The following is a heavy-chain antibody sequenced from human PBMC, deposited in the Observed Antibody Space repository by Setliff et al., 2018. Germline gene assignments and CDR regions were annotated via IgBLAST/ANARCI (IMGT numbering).Heavy chain of an antibody. CDR1: GASLNSGTYY. CDR2: IYYRGDT. Sequence: SETLSLTCTVSGASLNSGTYYWGWIRQPPGKGLEWIGRIYYRGDTYYNASLKGRLTISVDTAQNQFSLRLTSVTAADTAVYYCARLSGFQYIDVWGKGTTVTVSS. CDR3: ARLSGFQYIDV. V-gene: IGHV4-39*01. J-gene: IGHJ6*03. D-gene: IGHD6-25*01.